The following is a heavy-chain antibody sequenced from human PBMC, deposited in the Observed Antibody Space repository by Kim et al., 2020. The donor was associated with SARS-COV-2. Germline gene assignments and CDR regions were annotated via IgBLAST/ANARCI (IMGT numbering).Heavy chain of an antibody. CDR2: INTNTGNP. V-gene: IGHV7-4-1*02. CDR3: ARLAFGSWYGNWFDP. J-gene: IGHJ5*02. Sequence: ASVKVSCKASGYTFTSYAMNWVRQAPGQGLEWMGWINTNTGNPTYTQGFTGRFVFSLDTSVSTAYLQISSLKAEDTAVYYCARLAFGSWYGNWFDPWGQGTLVTVSS. CDR1: GYTFTSYA. D-gene: IGHD6-13*01.